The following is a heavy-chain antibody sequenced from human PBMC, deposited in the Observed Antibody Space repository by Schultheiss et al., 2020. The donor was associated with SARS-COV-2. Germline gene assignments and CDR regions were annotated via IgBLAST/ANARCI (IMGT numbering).Heavy chain of an antibody. CDR1: GFTFSSYA. Sequence: GESLKISCAASGFTFSSYAMNWVRQAPGKGLEWVSYISSSGSTIYYADSVKGRFTISRDNSENTLYLQMNSLRVEDTAVYYCARDKGEMATIRCMDVWGQGTTVTVSS. CDR3: ARDKGEMATIRCMDV. V-gene: IGHV3-48*01. CDR2: ISSSGSTI. D-gene: IGHD5-24*01. J-gene: IGHJ6*02.